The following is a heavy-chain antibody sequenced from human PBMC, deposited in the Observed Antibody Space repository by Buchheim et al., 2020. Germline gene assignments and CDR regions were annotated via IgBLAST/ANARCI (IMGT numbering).Heavy chain of an antibody. J-gene: IGHJ6*02. CDR1: GFTFSSYA. Sequence: EVQLLESGGGLVQPGGSLRLSCAASGFTFSSYAMSWVRQAPGKGLEWVSGISGSGGSTYYADSVKGRFTISRDTFKNTLYLQMNSLRAEDTAVYYCAKDPADFDWLYYYGMDVWGQGTT. D-gene: IGHD3-9*01. CDR2: ISGSGGST. V-gene: IGHV3-23*01. CDR3: AKDPADFDWLYYYGMDV.